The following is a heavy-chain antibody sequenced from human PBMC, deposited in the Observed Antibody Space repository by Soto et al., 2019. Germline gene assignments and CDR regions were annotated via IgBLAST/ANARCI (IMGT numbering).Heavy chain of an antibody. D-gene: IGHD3-22*01. Sequence: GGSLRLSCAASGFTFSSYAMSWVRQAPGKGLEWVSAISGSGGSTYYADTVKGRFTISRDNSKNTLYLQMNSLRAEDTAEYYCAKASPYYYDSSGYYAPGYWGQGTLVTVSS. CDR3: AKASPYYYDSSGYYAPGY. CDR1: GFTFSSYA. J-gene: IGHJ4*02. CDR2: ISGSGGST. V-gene: IGHV3-23*01.